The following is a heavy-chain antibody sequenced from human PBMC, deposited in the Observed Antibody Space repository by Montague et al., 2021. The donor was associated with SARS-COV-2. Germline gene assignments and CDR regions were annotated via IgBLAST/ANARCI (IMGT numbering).Heavy chain of an antibody. CDR2: LYYSGST. CDR3: ARLRYYGGNSGFQGLVDY. Sequence: SETLSLTCIVSGASISSSSYHWGWIRHPPGKGLEWIGTLYYSGSTYYNPSLKSRVTISVDKSKNPFSLKLGSVTAADTAVYYCARLRYYGGNSGFQGLVDYWGQGALVAVSS. D-gene: IGHD4-23*01. CDR1: GASISSSSYH. V-gene: IGHV4-39*01. J-gene: IGHJ4*02.